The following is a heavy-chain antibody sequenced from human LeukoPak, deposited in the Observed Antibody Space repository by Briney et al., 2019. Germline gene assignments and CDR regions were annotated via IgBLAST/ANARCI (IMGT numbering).Heavy chain of an antibody. D-gene: IGHD2-21*01. V-gene: IGHV4-59*01. Sequence: SETLSLTCTVSGGSSSSNYWSWIRQPPGKGLEWIGYIYYSGSTNYNPSLKSRVTISVDTSKNQFSLKLSSVTAADTAVYYCARGVVIAPQTFDYWGQGTLVTVSS. CDR3: ARGVVIAPQTFDY. CDR2: IYYSGST. J-gene: IGHJ4*02. CDR1: GGSSSSNY.